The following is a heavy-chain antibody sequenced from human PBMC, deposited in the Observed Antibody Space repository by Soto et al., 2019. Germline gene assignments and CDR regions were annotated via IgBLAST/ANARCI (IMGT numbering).Heavy chain of an antibody. CDR3: ARAALWFGELYH. V-gene: IGHV4-59*01. J-gene: IGHJ5*02. Sequence: SETLSLTCTVSGGSISSYYWSWIRQPPGKGLEWIGYIYYSGSTNYNPSLKSRVTISVDTSKNQFSLKLSSVTAADTAVYYCARAALWFGELYHWGQGTLVTVSS. CDR2: IYYSGST. CDR1: GGSISSYY. D-gene: IGHD3-10*01.